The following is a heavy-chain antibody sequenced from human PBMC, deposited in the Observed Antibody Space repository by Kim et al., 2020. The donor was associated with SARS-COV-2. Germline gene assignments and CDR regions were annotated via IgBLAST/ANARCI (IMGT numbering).Heavy chain of an antibody. CDR1: GFTFSRYW. Sequence: LSLTCAASGFTFSRYWMHWVRQAPGKGLVWVSRINSDGSSTSYADSVKGRFTXSRDNAKNTLYLQMNSLRAEDTAVYYCARDDXIFGVVTSDSYGMDVWGQGTXVTVSS. CDR2: INSDGSST. V-gene: IGHV3-74*01. D-gene: IGHD3-3*01. CDR3: ARDDXIFGVVTSDSYGMDV. J-gene: IGHJ6*02.